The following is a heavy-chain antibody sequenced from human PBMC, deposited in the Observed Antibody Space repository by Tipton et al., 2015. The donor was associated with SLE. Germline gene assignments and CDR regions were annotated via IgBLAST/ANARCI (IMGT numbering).Heavy chain of an antibody. CDR3: ARGELEVGGYDY. CDR1: GGSISSRNW. J-gene: IGHJ4*02. CDR2: MYHSGST. D-gene: IGHD1-1*01. V-gene: IGHV4-4*02. Sequence: TLSLTCAVFGGSISSRNWWSWVRQPPGKGLEWIGFMYHSGSTHYNPSLQSRVTISVDRSENQFSLELRSVTAADTAVYYCARGELEVGGYDYWGQGTLVTVSS.